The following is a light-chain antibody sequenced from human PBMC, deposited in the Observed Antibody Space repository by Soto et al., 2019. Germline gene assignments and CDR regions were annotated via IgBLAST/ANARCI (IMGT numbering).Light chain of an antibody. CDR1: QSISSW. V-gene: IGKV1-5*01. CDR2: DAS. J-gene: IGKJ2*01. CDR3: QPYNSYAYH. Sequence: DIQMTQSPSTLSASVGDRVTITCRASQSISSWLAWYQQKPGKAPKLLIYDASSLESGVPSRFSGTGSGTEFNLTISSLQPHDLATDYCQPYNSYAYHFSHGTKLLLK.